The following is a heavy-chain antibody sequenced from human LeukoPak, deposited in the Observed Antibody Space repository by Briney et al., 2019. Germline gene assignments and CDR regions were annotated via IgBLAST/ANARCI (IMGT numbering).Heavy chain of an antibody. V-gene: IGHV3-23*01. Sequence: GGSLRLSCAASGFTFTSSAMGWVRQAPGKGLEWVSGISGSGDGTYYIDSVKGRFTISRDNSNNTLYLQMNSLGAEDTALYYCAKSFRVAVAETRFDFWGQGILVTVSS. CDR2: ISGSGDGT. J-gene: IGHJ4*02. CDR1: GFTFTSSA. D-gene: IGHD6-19*01. CDR3: AKSFRVAVAETRFDF.